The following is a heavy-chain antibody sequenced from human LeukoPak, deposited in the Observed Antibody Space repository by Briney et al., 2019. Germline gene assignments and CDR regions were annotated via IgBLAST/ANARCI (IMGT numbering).Heavy chain of an antibody. D-gene: IGHD3-10*01. J-gene: IGHJ4*02. V-gene: IGHV3-30*18. Sequence: GRSLRLSCAASGFTFSSYGMHWVRQAPGKGLEWVAVISYDGSNKYYADSAKGRFTISRDNSKNTLYLQMNSLRAEDTAVYYCAKDLNVLWFGELLFDYWGQGTLVTVSS. CDR3: AKDLNVLWFGELLFDY. CDR2: ISYDGSNK. CDR1: GFTFSSYG.